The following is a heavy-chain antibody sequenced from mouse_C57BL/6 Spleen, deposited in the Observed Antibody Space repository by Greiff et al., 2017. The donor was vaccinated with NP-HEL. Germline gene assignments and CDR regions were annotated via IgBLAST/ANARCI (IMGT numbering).Heavy chain of an antibody. CDR1: GYAFSSYW. Sequence: VKLMESGAELVKPGASVKISCKASGYAFSSYWMNWVKQRPGKGLEWIGQIYPGDGDTNYNGKFKGKATLTADKSSSTAYMQLSSLTSEDSAVYFCAIHYYGSPYAMDYWGQGTSVTVSS. CDR3: AIHYYGSPYAMDY. V-gene: IGHV1-80*01. CDR2: IYPGDGDT. D-gene: IGHD1-1*01. J-gene: IGHJ4*01.